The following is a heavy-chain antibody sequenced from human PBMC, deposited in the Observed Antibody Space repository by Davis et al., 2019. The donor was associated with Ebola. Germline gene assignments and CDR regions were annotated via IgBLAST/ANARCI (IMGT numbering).Heavy chain of an antibody. D-gene: IGHD3-16*01. Sequence: GESLKISCAASGFTFSSYSMNWVRQAPGKGLEWVSSISSSSSYIYYADSVKGRFTISRDNSKNTLHLQMNSLRTEDTALYYCVREIYDYVWLAYSHYWGQGTLVTVSS. V-gene: IGHV3-21*01. CDR2: ISSSSSYI. CDR3: VREIYDYVWLAYSHY. J-gene: IGHJ4*02. CDR1: GFTFSSYS.